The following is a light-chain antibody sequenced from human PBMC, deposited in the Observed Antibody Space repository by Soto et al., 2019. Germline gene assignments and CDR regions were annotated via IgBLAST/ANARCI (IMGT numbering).Light chain of an antibody. CDR3: QQYNNWRLS. J-gene: IGKJ4*02. V-gene: IGKV3D-15*01. CDR1: QSVSSN. CDR2: GAS. Sequence: ERVMTQSPATLSVSPGERATPSCRASQSVSSNLAWYQQKPGQAPRLLIYGASTRATGIPARFSASGSGTEFTLTISSRQSEDFAVYYCQQYNNWRLSFGGGTKVQIK.